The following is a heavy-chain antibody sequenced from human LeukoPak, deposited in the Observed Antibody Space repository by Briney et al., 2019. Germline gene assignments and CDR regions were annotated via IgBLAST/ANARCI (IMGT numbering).Heavy chain of an antibody. V-gene: IGHV2-5*01. CDR3: AHNTVTKPLDY. CDR1: GFSLSTSGVG. Sequence: SGPTLVNPTQTLTLACTFSGFSLSTSGVGVGWIRQPPGKALEWLALIYWNDDQRYSPSLKSRLTITKDTSKNQVVLTMTNMDPVDSATYYCAHNTVTKPLDYWGQGTLVTVSS. J-gene: IGHJ4*02. D-gene: IGHD4-17*01. CDR2: IYWNDDQ.